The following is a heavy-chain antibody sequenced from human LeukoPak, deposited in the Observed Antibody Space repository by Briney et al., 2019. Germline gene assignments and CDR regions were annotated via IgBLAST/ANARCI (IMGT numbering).Heavy chain of an antibody. CDR2: IKSKTDGGTT. Sequence: GGSLRLSCAASGFTFSNAWMSWVRQAPGKGLEWVGRIKSKTDGGTTDYAAPVKGRFTISRDNSKNTLYLQMNSLRGEDTAVYYCAKEPRRGGDILLDYWGQGSLVTVSS. J-gene: IGHJ4*02. D-gene: IGHD2-21*02. CDR1: GFTFSNAW. V-gene: IGHV3-15*01. CDR3: AKEPRRGGDILLDY.